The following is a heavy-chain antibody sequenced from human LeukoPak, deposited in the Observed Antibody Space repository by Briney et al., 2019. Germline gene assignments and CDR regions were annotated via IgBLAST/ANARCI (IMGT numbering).Heavy chain of an antibody. D-gene: IGHD4-17*01. V-gene: IGHV1-46*01. CDR1: GYTFTSYY. Sequence: ASVKVSCKASGYTFTSYYMHWVRQAPGQGLEWMGIINPSGGSTSYAQKFQGRVTMTEDTSTDTAYMELSSLRSEDTAVYYCATLSYGDYGRVGYWGQGTLVTVSS. CDR3: ATLSYGDYGRVGY. J-gene: IGHJ4*02. CDR2: INPSGGST.